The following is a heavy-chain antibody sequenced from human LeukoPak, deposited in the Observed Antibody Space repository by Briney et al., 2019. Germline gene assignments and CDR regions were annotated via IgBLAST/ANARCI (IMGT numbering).Heavy chain of an antibody. CDR3: ARAGPENFNWRYYIDF. Sequence: KPSETLSLTCTVSGDSINKYFWSWLRQSPGKGLEWIGYISHSGNTNYHPSLKSRVTISLDKSNNQFSLRLSSVTAADTAVYYCARAGPENFNWRYYIDFWGQGILVTVSS. V-gene: IGHV4-59*01. CDR1: GDSINKYF. CDR2: ISHSGNT. J-gene: IGHJ4*02. D-gene: IGHD1-1*01.